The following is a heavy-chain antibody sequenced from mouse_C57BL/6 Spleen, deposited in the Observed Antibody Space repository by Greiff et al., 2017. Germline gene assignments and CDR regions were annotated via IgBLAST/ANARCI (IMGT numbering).Heavy chain of an antibody. CDR3: ARGGPHLDY. J-gene: IGHJ2*01. V-gene: IGHV3-6*01. CDR2: ISYDGSN. Sequence: EVQLQQSGPGLVKPSQSLSLTCSVTGYSITSGYYWNWIRQFPGNKLEWMGYISYDGSNNYNPSLKNRISITRDTSKNQFFLKLNSVTTEDTATYYCARGGPHLDYWGQGTTLTVSS. CDR1: GYSITSGYY.